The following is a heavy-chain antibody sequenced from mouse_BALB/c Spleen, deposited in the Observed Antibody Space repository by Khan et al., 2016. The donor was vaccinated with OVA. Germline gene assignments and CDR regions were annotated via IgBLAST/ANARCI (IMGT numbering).Heavy chain of an antibody. CDR1: GYTFTDYI. V-gene: IGHV1-77*01. CDR2: IFPGSDTP. CDR3: ARGGYSAFAY. Sequence: QVQLKQSGPELVKPGASLKVSCKASGYTFTDYIIGWVKQSTRQGLEWIGDIFPGSDTPYYNEKFKDRATLTADKSANTAYMHLSSLTSDDSAVYFCARGGYSAFAYWGQGTLVTVSA. J-gene: IGHJ3*01. D-gene: IGHD2-14*01.